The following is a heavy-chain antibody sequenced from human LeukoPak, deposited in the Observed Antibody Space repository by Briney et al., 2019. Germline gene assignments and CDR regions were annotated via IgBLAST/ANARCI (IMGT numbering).Heavy chain of an antibody. CDR3: AKDQSPYCTNGICYSRGSAFDV. CDR1: GFTFSNYA. J-gene: IGHJ3*01. V-gene: IGHV3-23*01. D-gene: IGHD2-8*01. CDR2: ISAGGEST. Sequence: GGSLRLSCTASGFTFSNYAMNWVRQAPGKGLEWVSGISAGGESTYYADSVQGRFTISRDKSKNTLYLQMTSLRAEDTAVYFCAKDQSPYCTNGICYSRGSAFDVWGQRTVVTVSS.